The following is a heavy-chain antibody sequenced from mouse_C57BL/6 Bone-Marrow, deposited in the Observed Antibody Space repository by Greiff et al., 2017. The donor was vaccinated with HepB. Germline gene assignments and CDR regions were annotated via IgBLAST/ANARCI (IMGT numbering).Heavy chain of an antibody. CDR3: ARDDGYYVAY. CDR2: VHPNSGST. Sequence: QVQLQQPGAELVKPGASVKLSCKASGYTFTSYWMHWVKQRPGQGLEWIGMVHPNSGSTNYNEKFKSKATLTVDKSSSTAYMQLSSLTSEDSAVYYCARDDGYYVAYWGQGTLVTVSA. J-gene: IGHJ3*01. V-gene: IGHV1-64*01. D-gene: IGHD2-3*01. CDR1: GYTFTSYW.